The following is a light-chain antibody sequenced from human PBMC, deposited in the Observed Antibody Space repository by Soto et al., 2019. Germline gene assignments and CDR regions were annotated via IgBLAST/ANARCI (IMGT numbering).Light chain of an antibody. J-gene: IGKJ3*01. CDR3: QQYNTYSFT. CDR2: KAS. Sequence: DIQMTQSPSTLSASVGDRVTITCRASQTINDWLAWYQQKPGKAPRLLIYKASTFESGVPSRFRGRGFGTEFTLTISSLQPDDFATYYCQQYNTYSFTFGPGAKVDIK. CDR1: QTINDW. V-gene: IGKV1-5*03.